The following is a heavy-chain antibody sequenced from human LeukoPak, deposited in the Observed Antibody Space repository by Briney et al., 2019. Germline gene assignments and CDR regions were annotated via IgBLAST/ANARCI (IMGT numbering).Heavy chain of an antibody. D-gene: IGHD3-3*01. V-gene: IGHV4-59*01. CDR3: AGDRPERITIFGVVTSSGAFDI. CDR2: IYYSGST. CDR1: GGSISSYY. J-gene: IGHJ3*02. Sequence: SETLSLTCTVSGGSISSYYWSWIRQPPGKGLEWIGYIYYSGSTNYNPSLKSRVTISVDTSKNQFSLKLSSVTAADTAVYYCAGDRPERITIFGVVTSSGAFDIWGQGTMVTVSS.